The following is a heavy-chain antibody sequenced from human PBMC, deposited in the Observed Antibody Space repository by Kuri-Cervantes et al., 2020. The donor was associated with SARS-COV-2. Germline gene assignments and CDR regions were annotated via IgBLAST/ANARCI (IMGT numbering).Heavy chain of an antibody. CDR2: IYHSGST. CDR1: GYSISSGYY. D-gene: IGHD6-19*01. J-gene: IGHJ6*03. CDR3: ARNSGYSSGWFYYYYYMDV. V-gene: IGHV4-38-2*01. Sequence: SQTLSLTCAVSGYSISSGYYWGWIRQPPGKGLEWIGSIYHSGSTYYNPSLKSRVTISVDTSKNQFSLKLSSVTAADTAVYYCARNSGYSSGWFYYYYYMDVWGKGTTVTVSS.